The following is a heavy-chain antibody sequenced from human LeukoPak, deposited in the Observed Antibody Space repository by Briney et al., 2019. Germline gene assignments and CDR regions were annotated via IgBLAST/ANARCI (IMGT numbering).Heavy chain of an antibody. J-gene: IGHJ6*03. V-gene: IGHV4-4*07. D-gene: IGHD3-10*02. CDR3: ASNGDVRDYYYYYMDV. CDR1: GGSISSYY. Sequence: SETLSLTCTVSGGSISSYYWSWIRQPAGKGLEWIGRIYTSGSTNYNPSLKSRVTMSVDTSKNQFSLKLSSVTAADTAVYYCASNGDVRDYYYYYMDVWGKGTTVTVSS. CDR2: IYTSGST.